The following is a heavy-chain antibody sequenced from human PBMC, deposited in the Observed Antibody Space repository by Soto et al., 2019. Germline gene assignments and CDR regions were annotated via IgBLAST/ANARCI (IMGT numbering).Heavy chain of an antibody. Sequence: GGSLRLSCSASGFTFSSYAMHWVRQAPGKGLEYVSAISSNGGSTYYADSVKGRFTISRDNSKNTLYLQMSSLRAEDTAVYYCVKDHGWLQPLDIDAFDIWGQGTMVTVSS. CDR1: GFTFSSYA. J-gene: IGHJ3*02. V-gene: IGHV3-64D*08. CDR3: VKDHGWLQPLDIDAFDI. CDR2: ISSNGGST. D-gene: IGHD5-12*01.